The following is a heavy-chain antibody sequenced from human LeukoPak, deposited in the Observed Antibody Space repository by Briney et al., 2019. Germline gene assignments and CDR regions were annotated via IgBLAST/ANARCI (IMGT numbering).Heavy chain of an antibody. D-gene: IGHD4-17*01. CDR2: INPNSGGT. V-gene: IGHV1-2*02. CDR3: AREQTTVTTFEGGPDAFDI. Sequence: VASVKVSCKASGYTFTGYYMHWVRQAPGQGLEWMGWINPNSGGTNYAQKFQGRVTMTRDTSISTAYMELSRLRSDDAAVYYCAREQTTVTTFEGGPDAFDIWGQGTMVTVSS. CDR1: GYTFTGYY. J-gene: IGHJ3*02.